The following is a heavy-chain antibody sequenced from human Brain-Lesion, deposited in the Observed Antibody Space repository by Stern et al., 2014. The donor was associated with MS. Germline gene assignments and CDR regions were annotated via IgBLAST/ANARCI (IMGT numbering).Heavy chain of an antibody. Sequence: QDQLVQSGAEVKKPGASVKVSCKTSGYIFTGYYIHWVRQAPGQGLEWMAWINPNTGGTKYAQKFQGRVTMSRDTSIITAYVELSSLTSDDTAVYYCARDQRGITIFGVVTDYYYLGMDVWGQGTTVTVSS. CDR1: GYIFTGYY. J-gene: IGHJ6*02. CDR2: INPNTGGT. V-gene: IGHV1-2*02. D-gene: IGHD3-3*01. CDR3: ARDQRGITIFGVVTDYYYLGMDV.